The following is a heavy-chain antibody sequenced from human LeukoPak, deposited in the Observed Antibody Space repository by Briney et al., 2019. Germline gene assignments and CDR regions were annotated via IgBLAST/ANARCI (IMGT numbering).Heavy chain of an antibody. D-gene: IGHD5-12*01. CDR3: ARENYSGYDTRWFDP. J-gene: IGHJ5*02. Sequence: GVTVTLTCAASRFTCNSLEMKWLRHAPGKGLEGVTNISGSSSTIYYADSVKGRFTISIDNAKNSLYLQMNSLRAEDTAVYYCARENYSGYDTRWFDPWGQGTLVTVSS. V-gene: IGHV3-48*03. CDR2: ISGSSSTI. CDR1: RFTCNSLE.